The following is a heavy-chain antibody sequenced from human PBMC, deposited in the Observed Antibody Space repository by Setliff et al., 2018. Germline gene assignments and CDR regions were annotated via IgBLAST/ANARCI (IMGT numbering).Heavy chain of an antibody. CDR2: MNPNNGNT. Sequence: ASVKVSCKASGYAFGSSGINWVRQATGQGLEWMGWMNPNNGNTGYSQKFQGRLTIITDESTNTAFMQLSRLRSDDTAVYYCVREGVDSRSSTDYRYYMDVWGKGTTVTVSS. CDR3: VREGVDSRSSTDYRYYMDV. D-gene: IGHD3-22*01. J-gene: IGHJ6*03. CDR1: GYAFGSSG. V-gene: IGHV1-8*03.